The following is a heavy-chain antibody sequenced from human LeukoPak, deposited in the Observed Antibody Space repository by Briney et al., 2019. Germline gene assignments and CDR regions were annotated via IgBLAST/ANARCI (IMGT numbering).Heavy chain of an antibody. Sequence: SETLSLTCTVSGGSIGSSSYYWGWIRQPPGKGLEWIGSIYYSGSTYYNPSLKSRVTISVDTSKNQFSLKLSSVTAADTAVYYCARQGIAAAGTSGWFDPWGQGTLVTVSS. CDR3: ARQGIAAAGTSGWFDP. V-gene: IGHV4-39*01. J-gene: IGHJ5*02. CDR1: GGSIGSSSYY. CDR2: IYYSGST. D-gene: IGHD6-13*01.